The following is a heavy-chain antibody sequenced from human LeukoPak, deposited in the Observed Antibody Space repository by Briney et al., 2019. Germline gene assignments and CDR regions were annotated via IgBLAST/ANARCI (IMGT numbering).Heavy chain of an antibody. J-gene: IGHJ4*02. D-gene: IGHD3-3*01. Sequence: PSETLSLTCAAYGGSFSGYYWSWIRQPPGKGLEWIMEINHSGSTNYNPSLKSRVTISVDTSKNQFSLKLSSVTAADTAVYYCARGRFTRLLRFLEWPFDYWGQGTLVTVSS. CDR2: INHSGST. CDR1: GGSFSGYY. CDR3: ARGRFTRLLRFLEWPFDY. V-gene: IGHV4-34*01.